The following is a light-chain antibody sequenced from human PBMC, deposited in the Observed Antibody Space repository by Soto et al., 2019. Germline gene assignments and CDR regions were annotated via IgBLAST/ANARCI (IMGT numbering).Light chain of an antibody. CDR1: QSVSTN. J-gene: IGKJ1*01. CDR3: HSYDKWPPGT. V-gene: IGKV3D-15*01. CDR2: DAS. Sequence: EIVMTQFPATLSESPGESVTLSCRPSQSVSTNVAWYQQKPGEAPRLLIFDASARAVDIPGRFSGSVSGTEFTLTISSLQPEDFAVYFCHSYDKWPPGTFGQGTKVDIK.